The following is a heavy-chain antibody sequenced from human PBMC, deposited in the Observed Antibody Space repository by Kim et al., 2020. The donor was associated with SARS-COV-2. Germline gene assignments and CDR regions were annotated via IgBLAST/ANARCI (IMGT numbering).Heavy chain of an antibody. J-gene: IGHJ3*02. CDR1: GFTFSSYG. Sequence: GRSLRLSCAASGFTFSSYGMHWVRQAPGKGLEWVAVISYDGSNKYYADSVKGRFTISRDNSKNTLYLQMNSLRAEDTAVYYCAKDLLFDDYYGSHDAFDIWGQGTMVTVSS. CDR3: AKDLLFDDYYGSHDAFDI. D-gene: IGHD2-21*02. CDR2: ISYDGSNK. V-gene: IGHV3-30*18.